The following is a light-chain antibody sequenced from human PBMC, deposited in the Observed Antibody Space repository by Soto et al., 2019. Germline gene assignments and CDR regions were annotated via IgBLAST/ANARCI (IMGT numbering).Light chain of an antibody. V-gene: IGKV3-15*01. Sequence: EIVLTQSPGTLSLSPGASATLSGRASQSVSSNLAWYPQKPGQDPRLLIYGASTRATGIPARFSGSGSGTEFTLTISSLQSEDFAVYYCKQYNNWWTVGQGTKVDIK. CDR3: KQYNNWWT. CDR1: QSVSSN. CDR2: GAS. J-gene: IGKJ1*01.